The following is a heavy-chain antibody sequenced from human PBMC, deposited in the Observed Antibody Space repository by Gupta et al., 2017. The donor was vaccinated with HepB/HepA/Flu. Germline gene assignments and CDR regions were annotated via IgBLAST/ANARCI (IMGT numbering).Heavy chain of an antibody. D-gene: IGHD2-21*01. CDR3: ARGRRSNLTYDYYYYGMDV. CDR1: GGSFSGYY. Sequence: QVQLQQWGAGLLKPSETLSLTCAVYGGSFSGYYGSWIRQPPGKGLEWIGEINHSGSTNYNPSLKRRVTISVDTSKNQFSLKLSSVTAADTAVYYGARGRRSNLTYDYYYYGMDVGGQGTTVTVSS. J-gene: IGHJ6*02. CDR2: INHSGST. V-gene: IGHV4-34*01.